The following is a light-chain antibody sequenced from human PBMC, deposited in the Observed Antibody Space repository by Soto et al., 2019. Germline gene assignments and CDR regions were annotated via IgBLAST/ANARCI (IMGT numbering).Light chain of an antibody. CDR2: EVS. Sequence: QSALTQPPSASGSPGQSVTISCTGTSSDVGGYNYVSWYQQHPGKAPKLMIYEVSKRPSGVPDRFSGSKSGNTASLTVSGLQAEDEADYYCRSYAGSNNVGFGGGTQLTVL. V-gene: IGLV2-8*01. J-gene: IGLJ2*01. CDR3: RSYAGSNNVG. CDR1: SSDVGGYNY.